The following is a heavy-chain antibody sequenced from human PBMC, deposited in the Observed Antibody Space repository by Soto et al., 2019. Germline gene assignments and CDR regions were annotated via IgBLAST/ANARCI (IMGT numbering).Heavy chain of an antibody. Sequence: SETLSLTCTVSGGSISNYYWSWIRQPPGKGLEWIGYIYYSGSTNYNPSLKSRVTISVDTSKNQFSLKLSSVTAADTAVYYCARVWGGAFDIWGQGTMVTVSS. J-gene: IGHJ3*02. CDR3: ARVWGGAFDI. CDR2: IYYSGST. CDR1: GGSISNYY. V-gene: IGHV4-59*01. D-gene: IGHD3-10*01.